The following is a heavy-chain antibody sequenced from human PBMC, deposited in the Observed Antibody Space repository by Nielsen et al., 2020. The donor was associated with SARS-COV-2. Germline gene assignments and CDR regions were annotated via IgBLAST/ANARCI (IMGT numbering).Heavy chain of an antibody. V-gene: IGHV5-10-1*01. D-gene: IGHD3-22*01. CDR1: GYSFTNYW. CDR2: IDPRDSYT. CDR3: ARHALTNYYDSSGYYYYYYMDV. J-gene: IGHJ6*03. Sequence: GESLKISCKGSGYSFTNYWISWVRQMPGKGLEWMGRIDPRDSYTNYSPSFQGHVTISADKSISTAYLQWSSLKASDTAMYYCARHALTNYYDSSGYYYYYYMDVWGKGTTVTVSS.